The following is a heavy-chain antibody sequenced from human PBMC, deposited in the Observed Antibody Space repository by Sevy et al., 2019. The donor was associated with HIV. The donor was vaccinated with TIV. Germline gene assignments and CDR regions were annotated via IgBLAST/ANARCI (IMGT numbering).Heavy chain of an antibody. CDR3: ARHRGIVVVVAATLDWFDP. CDR1: GGSISSSSYY. V-gene: IGHV4-39*01. J-gene: IGHJ5*02. D-gene: IGHD2-15*01. CDR2: IYYSGST. Sequence: SETLSLTCTVSGGSISSSSYYWGWIRQPPGKGLEWIGSIYYSGSTYYNPSLKSRVTISVDTSKNQFSLKLSSVTAAHTAVYYCARHRGIVVVVAATLDWFDPWGQGTLVTVSS.